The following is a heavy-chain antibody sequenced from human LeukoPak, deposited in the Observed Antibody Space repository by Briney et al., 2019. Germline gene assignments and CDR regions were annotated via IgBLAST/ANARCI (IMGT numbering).Heavy chain of an antibody. J-gene: IGHJ4*02. CDR2: IKQDGSEK. Sequence: GGSLRLSCAASGSTFSSYWMSWVRHAPGKGLERVASIKQDGSEKYYVDSVKGRFSISRDNAKNSLYLQMNSLRAEDTAVYYCARDYRPRLAGGFDYWGQGTLVTVSS. D-gene: IGHD3-16*01. CDR1: GSTFSSYW. CDR3: ARDYRPRLAGGFDY. V-gene: IGHV3-7*01.